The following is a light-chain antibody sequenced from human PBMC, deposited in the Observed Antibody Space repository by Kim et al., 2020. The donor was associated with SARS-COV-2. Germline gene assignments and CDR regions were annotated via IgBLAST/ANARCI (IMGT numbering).Light chain of an antibody. CDR2: HAS. J-gene: IGKJ2*01. V-gene: IGKV1-27*01. CDR3: QKYEAGPYT. CDR1: XXISXX. Sequence: ASVGDRXPITCXAGXXISXXXAXXXQKPGKVXKLLIFHASTLESGVPSRFSGSGSGTDFTLTISSXXXEDVATYYCQKYEAGPYTFGQGTKLEI.